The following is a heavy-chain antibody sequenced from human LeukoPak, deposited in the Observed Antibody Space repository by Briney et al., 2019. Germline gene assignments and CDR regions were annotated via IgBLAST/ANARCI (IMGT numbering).Heavy chain of an antibody. J-gene: IGHJ6*03. D-gene: IGHD2-8*01. CDR3: ATGEVGYCTNGVCYHYYYYMDV. CDR1: GYTLTELS. Sequence: ASVKVSSKVSGYTLTELSMHWVRQAPGKGLEWMGGFDPEDGETIYAQKFQGRVTMTEDTSTDTAYMELSSLRSEDTAVYYCATGEVGYCTNGVCYHYYYYMDVWGKGTTVTVSS. CDR2: FDPEDGET. V-gene: IGHV1-24*01.